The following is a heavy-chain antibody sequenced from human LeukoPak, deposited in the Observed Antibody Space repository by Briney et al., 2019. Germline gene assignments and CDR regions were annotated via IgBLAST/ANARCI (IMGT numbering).Heavy chain of an antibody. CDR2: ISWNSGSI. D-gene: IGHD3-10*01. CDR3: ATYNSDSGVIDY. V-gene: IGHV3-9*01. CDR1: GFTVSSNY. J-gene: IGHJ4*02. Sequence: GGSLRLSCAASGFTVSSNYMSWVRQAPGKGLEWVSGISWNSGSIGYADSVKGRFTISRDNAKNSLYLQMDSLRAEDTAIYYCATYNSDSGVIDYWGPGTLVTVSS.